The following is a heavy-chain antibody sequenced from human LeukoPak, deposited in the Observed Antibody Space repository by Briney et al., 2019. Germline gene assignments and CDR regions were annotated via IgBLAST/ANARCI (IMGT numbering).Heavy chain of an antibody. J-gene: IGHJ4*02. CDR2: ISSSSSYI. D-gene: IGHD3-22*01. Sequence: GGSLRLSCAGSGFTFSNYWMSWVRQAPGKGLEWVSSISSSSSYIYYADSVKGRFTISRDNAKNSLYLQMNSLRAEDTAVYYCARDLYDSSGDVDYWGQGTLVTVSS. CDR1: GFTFSNYW. CDR3: ARDLYDSSGDVDY. V-gene: IGHV3-21*01.